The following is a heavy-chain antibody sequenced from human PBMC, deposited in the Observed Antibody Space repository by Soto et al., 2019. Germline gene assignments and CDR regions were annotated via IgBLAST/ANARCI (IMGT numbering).Heavy chain of an antibody. J-gene: IGHJ4*02. CDR3: ARHAPPSGDPFDY. Sequence: GESLKISCKGSGYSFTSYWIGWVRQMPGKGLEWMGIIYPGDSDTRYSPSFQGQVTISADKSISTAYLQWSSLKASDTAMYCCARHAPPSGDPFDYWGQGTLVTVSS. CDR2: IYPGDSDT. V-gene: IGHV5-51*01. CDR1: GYSFTSYW. D-gene: IGHD6-19*01.